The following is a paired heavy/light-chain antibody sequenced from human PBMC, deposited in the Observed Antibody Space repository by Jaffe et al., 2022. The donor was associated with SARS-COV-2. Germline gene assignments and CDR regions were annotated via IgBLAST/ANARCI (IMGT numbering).Light chain of an antibody. CDR2: AAS. CDR3: QKYNSDPFT. Sequence: DIQMTQSPSSLSASVGDRVTITCRASQGISNYLAWYQQKPGKVPKLLIYAASTLQSGVPSRFSGSGSGTDFTLTISSLQPEDVATYYCQKYNSDPFTFGPGTKVDIK. J-gene: IGKJ3*01. V-gene: IGKV1-27*01. CDR1: QGISNY.
Heavy chain of an antibody. V-gene: IGHV3-23*04. Sequence: EVQLVESGGGLVQPGGSLRLSCAASGFTFSSCAMSWVRQAPGKGLEWVSGISGSGGSTYHADSVKGRFTISRDNSKNTLYLQMNSLRAEDTAEYYCAKDHRPLGGMIVEAYFDYWGQGTLVTVSS. CDR3: AKDHRPLGGMIVEAYFDY. CDR2: ISGSGGST. CDR1: GFTFSSCA. D-gene: IGHD3-22*01. J-gene: IGHJ4*02.